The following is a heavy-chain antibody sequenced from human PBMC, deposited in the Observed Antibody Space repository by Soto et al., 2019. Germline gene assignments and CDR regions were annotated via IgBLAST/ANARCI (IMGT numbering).Heavy chain of an antibody. J-gene: IGHJ6*04. CDR2: IIPIFGTA. V-gene: IGHV1-69*13. CDR3: AKPRLIVVVVAATDV. Sequence: SVTVSCKTAGGAFSSYAISWVRQAPGQGLEWMGGIIPIFGTANYAQKFQGRVTITADESTSTAYMELSSLRSEDTAVYYCAKPRLIVVVVAATDVWGKGTTVTVSS. CDR1: GGAFSSYA. D-gene: IGHD2-15*01.